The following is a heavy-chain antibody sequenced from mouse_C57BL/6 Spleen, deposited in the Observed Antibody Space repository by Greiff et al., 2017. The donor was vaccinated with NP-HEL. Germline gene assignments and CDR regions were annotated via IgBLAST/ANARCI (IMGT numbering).Heavy chain of an antibody. CDR2: IRSKSSNYAT. CDR1: GFTFNTYA. V-gene: IGHV10-3*01. J-gene: IGHJ3*01. CDR3: VRGKDPIYYDYDGSWFAY. D-gene: IGHD2-4*01. Sequence: EVQLVESGGGLVQPKGSLKLSCAASGFTFNTYAMHWVRQAPGKGLEWVARIRSKSSNYATYYADSVKDRFTISRDDSQSMLYLQMNNLKTEDTAMYYCVRGKDPIYYDYDGSWFAYWGQGTLVTVSA.